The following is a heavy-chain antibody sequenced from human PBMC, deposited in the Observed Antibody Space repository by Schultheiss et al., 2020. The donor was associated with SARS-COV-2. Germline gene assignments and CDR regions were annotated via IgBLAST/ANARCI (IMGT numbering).Heavy chain of an antibody. J-gene: IGHJ4*02. D-gene: IGHD6-13*01. CDR1: GYTFTGYY. CDR2: INPNSGGT. CDR3: ARAMDSSIAPVGGFDY. Sequence: ASVKVSCKASGYTFTGYYMHWVRQAPGQGLEWMGWINPNSGGTDYAQKFQGRVTMTRDTSISTAYMELSRLRSDDTAVYYCARAMDSSIAPVGGFDYWGQGTLVTVSS. V-gene: IGHV1-2*02.